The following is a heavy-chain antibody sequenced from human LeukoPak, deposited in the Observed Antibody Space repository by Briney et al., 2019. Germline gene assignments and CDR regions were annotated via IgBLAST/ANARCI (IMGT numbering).Heavy chain of an antibody. CDR2: ISAYNGNT. CDR1: GYTFTSYV. V-gene: IGHV1-18*01. D-gene: IGHD2-2*02. CDR3: ARCGYCSSPSCYNIPAAYYYYGMDV. J-gene: IGHJ6*02. Sequence: GASVKVSCKASGYTFTSYVISWVRQAPGQGLEWMGWISAYNGNTNYAQKHEGRVTMTTDTSTSTAYMELSRLRSDDTAVYYCARCGYCSSPSCYNIPAAYYYYGMDVWGQGTTVTVSS.